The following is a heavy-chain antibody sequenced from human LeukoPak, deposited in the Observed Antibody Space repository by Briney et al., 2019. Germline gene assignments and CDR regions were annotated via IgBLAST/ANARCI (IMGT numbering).Heavy chain of an antibody. CDR3: AKYIYDGSGSYYFDY. D-gene: IGHD3-10*01. Sequence: GGSLRLSCAASGSTFSSYSMNWVRQAPGKGLEWVSYISSSSSTIYYADSVKGRFTISRDNSKNTLYLQMNSLRAEDTAVYYCAKYIYDGSGSYYFDYWGQGTLVTVSS. CDR2: ISSSSSTI. CDR1: GSTFSSYS. V-gene: IGHV3-48*01. J-gene: IGHJ4*02.